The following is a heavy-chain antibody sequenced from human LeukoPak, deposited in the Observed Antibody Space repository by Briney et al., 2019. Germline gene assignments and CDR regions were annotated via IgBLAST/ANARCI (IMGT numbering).Heavy chain of an antibody. CDR1: GFTLSSYA. CDR3: ARDGYSYYYDSSGYLDY. D-gene: IGHD3-22*01. J-gene: IGHJ4*01. V-gene: IGHV3-30*04. Sequence: PGGSLRLSCAASGFTLSSYAMHWVRQAPGKGLEWVAFIWYDGSNKYYADSVKGRFTISRDNSKNTLYVQMNSLQPEDTGVYYCARDGYSYYYDSSGYLDYWGQGTLVTVSS. CDR2: IWYDGSNK.